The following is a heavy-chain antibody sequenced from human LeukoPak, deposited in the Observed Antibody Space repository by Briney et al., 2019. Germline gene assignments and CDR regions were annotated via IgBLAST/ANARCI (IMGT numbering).Heavy chain of an antibody. J-gene: IGHJ4*02. CDR2: VNPQGTAT. D-gene: IGHD6-19*01. Sequence: GESLRLSCAASGFTFSSYWMHWVRQAPGKGLVWVSRVNPQGTATTYADSVKGRYTISRDNAKDALHLQMDNLRVEDTAVYYCARARWSSTGWFLGYWGQGTLVTVSS. CDR3: ARARWSSTGWFLGY. V-gene: IGHV3-74*03. CDR1: GFTFSSYW.